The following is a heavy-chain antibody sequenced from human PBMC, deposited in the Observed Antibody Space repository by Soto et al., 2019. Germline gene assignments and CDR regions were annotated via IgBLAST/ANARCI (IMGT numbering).Heavy chain of an antibody. Sequence: PSETLSLTSAVYGKSFSGYYWSWIRQPPGKGLEWIGEINHSGSTNYNPSLKSRVTISVDTSKNQFSLKLSSVTAADTAVYYCARGRVVRGVIIRYFDYWGQGTLVTVSS. CDR1: GKSFSGYY. D-gene: IGHD3-10*01. CDR2: INHSGST. CDR3: ARGRVVRGVIIRYFDY. J-gene: IGHJ4*02. V-gene: IGHV4-34*01.